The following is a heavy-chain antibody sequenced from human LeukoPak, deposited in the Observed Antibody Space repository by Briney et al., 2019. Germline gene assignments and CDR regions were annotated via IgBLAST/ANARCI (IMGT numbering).Heavy chain of an antibody. J-gene: IGHJ4*02. CDR2: ISAYNGNT. CDR1: GYTFTSYG. V-gene: IGHV1-18*01. CDR3: ARVAQHRYYYDSSDYRYYFDY. D-gene: IGHD3-22*01. Sequence: ASVKVSCKASGYTFTSYGISWVRQAPGQGLEWMGWISAYNGNTFYAQKVQGRVTMSTDTSTSTAYMELRSLRSDDTAVYYCARVAQHRYYYDSSDYRYYFDYWGQGTLVTVSS.